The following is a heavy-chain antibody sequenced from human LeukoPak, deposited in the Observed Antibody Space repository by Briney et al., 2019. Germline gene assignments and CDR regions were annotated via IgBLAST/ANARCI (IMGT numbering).Heavy chain of an antibody. CDR3: AGQGGAAIY. CDR2: IYYGGST. Sequence: PSETLSLTCTVSGGSISSYYWSWIRQPPGKGLEWIGYIYYGGSTNYNPSLKSRVTISVDTSKNQFSLKLSSVTAADTAVYYCAGQGGAAIYWGQGTLVTVSS. J-gene: IGHJ4*02. V-gene: IGHV4-59*08. CDR1: GGSISSYY. D-gene: IGHD1-26*01.